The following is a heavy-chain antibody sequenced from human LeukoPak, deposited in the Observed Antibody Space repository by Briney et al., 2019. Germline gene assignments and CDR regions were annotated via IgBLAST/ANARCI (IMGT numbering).Heavy chain of an antibody. CDR1: GFTFSSYS. CDR2: ISSSSSYI. D-gene: IGHD4-11*01. J-gene: IGHJ4*02. CDR3: ARTKRVTPFDY. Sequence: GGSLRLSCAASGFTFSSYSMNWVRQAPGKGLEWVSSISSSSSYIYYADSVKGRFTISRDNAKNSLYLQMNSLRAEDTAVCYCARTKRVTPFDYWGQGTLVTVSS. V-gene: IGHV3-21*01.